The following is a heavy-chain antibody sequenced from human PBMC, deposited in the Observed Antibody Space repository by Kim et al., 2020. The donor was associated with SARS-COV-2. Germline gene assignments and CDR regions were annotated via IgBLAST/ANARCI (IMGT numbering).Heavy chain of an antibody. Sequence: GGSLRLSCAASGFTLSTYSMNWVRQAPGKGLEWVSYISSSSSIIYYADSVKGRFTISRDKAKKPLSLQMNSLRDEDTAGYYCARDSSIFDYWGQGTPATV. CDR3: ARDSSIFDY. V-gene: IGHV3-48*02. D-gene: IGHD2-2*01. CDR1: GFTLSTYS. J-gene: IGHJ4*02. CDR2: ISSSSSII.